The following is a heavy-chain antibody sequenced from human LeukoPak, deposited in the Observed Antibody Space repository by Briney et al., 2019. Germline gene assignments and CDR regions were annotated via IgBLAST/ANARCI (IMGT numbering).Heavy chain of an antibody. CDR3: ARTAAAAIGDS. J-gene: IGHJ4*02. CDR2: IRQDGGEK. V-gene: IGHV3-7*01. CDR1: GFTFSTYW. Sequence: GGSLRLSCSASGFTFSTYWMNWVRQAPGKGLEWVANIRQDGGEKYYVDSVKGRFTISRDNTKNSLHLQMNSLKAEDTAVYFCARTAAAAIGDSWGQGTLVTVSS. D-gene: IGHD2-2*02.